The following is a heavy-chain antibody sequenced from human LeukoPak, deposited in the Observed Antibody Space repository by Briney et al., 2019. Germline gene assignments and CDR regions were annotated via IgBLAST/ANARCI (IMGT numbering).Heavy chain of an antibody. V-gene: IGHV2-70*01. J-gene: IGHJ3*02. CDR2: IDWDDDK. CDR3: ARIRCLMVRGVIIYHDAFDI. CDR1: GFSLSTSGMC. D-gene: IGHD3-10*01. Sequence: SGPALVKPTQTLTLTCTISGFSLSTSGMCVSWIRQPPGKALEWLALIDWDDDKYYSTSLKTRLTISKDTSKNQVVLTMTNMDPVDTATSYCARIRCLMVRGVIIYHDAFDIWGQGTMVTVPS.